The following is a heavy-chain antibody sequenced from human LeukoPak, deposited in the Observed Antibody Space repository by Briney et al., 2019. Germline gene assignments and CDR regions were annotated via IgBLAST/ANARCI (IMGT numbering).Heavy chain of an antibody. D-gene: IGHD4-11*01. CDR2: ISGTGGPT. V-gene: IGHV3-23*01. CDR3: AKHDNSAWLTY. Sequence: PGGSLRLSCAASGFSFSNYAMSWVRQAPGKGLDWVSGISGTGGPTYYADSVKGRFTISRDDSKNTVYLQMNSLRAEDTAVYFCAKHDNSAWLTYWGQGALVTVPS. CDR1: GFSFSNYA. J-gene: IGHJ4*02.